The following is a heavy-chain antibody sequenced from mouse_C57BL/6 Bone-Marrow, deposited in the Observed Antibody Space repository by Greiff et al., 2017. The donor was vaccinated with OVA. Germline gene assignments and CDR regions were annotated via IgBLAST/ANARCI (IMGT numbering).Heavy chain of an antibody. V-gene: IGHV1-26*01. D-gene: IGHD2-5*01. J-gene: IGHJ1*03. CDR3: AISVDYRNCWYFDD. Sequence: EVQLQQSGPELVKPGASVKISCKASGYTFTDYYMNWVKQSHGKSLEWIGDINPNNGGTSYNQKFKGKATLTVDKSSSTAYMKLRSLTSEDSAVYYCAISVDYRNCWYFDDWGTGTTLTVSS. CDR2: INPNNGGT. CDR1: GYTFTDYY.